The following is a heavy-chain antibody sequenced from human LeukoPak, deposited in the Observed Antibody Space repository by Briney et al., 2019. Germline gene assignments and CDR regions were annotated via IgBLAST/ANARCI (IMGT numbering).Heavy chain of an antibody. CDR3: ARGSYPGWYNGEFDY. D-gene: IGHD6-19*01. Sequence: SETLSLTCAISGGSISGYYWNWIRQPPGKGLEWIGNIYYSGSTYYNPSLKSRVTISVDTSKNQFSLKLTSVTAADTAVYYCARGSYPGWYNGEFDYWGQGTLVPVSS. V-gene: IGHV4-59*12. CDR2: IYYSGST. CDR1: GGSISGYY. J-gene: IGHJ4*02.